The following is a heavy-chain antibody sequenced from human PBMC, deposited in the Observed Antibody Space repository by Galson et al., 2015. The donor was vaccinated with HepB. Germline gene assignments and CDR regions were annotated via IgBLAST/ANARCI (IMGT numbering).Heavy chain of an antibody. CDR1: GFTFSVYT. Sequence: SLRLSCAASGFTFSVYTMNWVRQAPGKGLEWVSAVRGSGTGTWYADSVKGRFTISRDDSKNTVFLQLNSLRAEDTAIYYCAKDSGLGGEDYWDQGILVTVSS. J-gene: IGHJ4*02. CDR2: VRGSGTGT. V-gene: IGHV3-23*01. CDR3: AKDSGLGGEDY. D-gene: IGHD3-16*01.